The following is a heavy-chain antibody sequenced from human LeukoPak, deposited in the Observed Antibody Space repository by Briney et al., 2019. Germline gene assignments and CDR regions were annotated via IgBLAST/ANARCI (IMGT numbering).Heavy chain of an antibody. CDR2: IYTSGST. CDR3: AGDSKSDYSNYGHYYYYMDV. J-gene: IGHJ6*03. V-gene: IGHV4-61*02. CDR1: GGSISSGSYY. D-gene: IGHD4-11*01. Sequence: PSETLSLTCTVSGGSISSGSYYWSWIRQPAGKGLEWIGRIYTSGSTNYNPSLKSRVTISVDTSKNQFSLKLSSVTAADTAVYYCAGDSKSDYSNYGHYYYYMDVWGKGTTVTVSS.